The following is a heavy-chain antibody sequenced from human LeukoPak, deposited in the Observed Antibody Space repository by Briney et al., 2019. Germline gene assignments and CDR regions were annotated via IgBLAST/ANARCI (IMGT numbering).Heavy chain of an antibody. V-gene: IGHV4-59*01. CDR2: IYYSGST. Sequence: PSETLSLTCTVPGGSISSYYWSWIRQPPGKGLEWIGYIYYSGSTNYNPSLKSRVTISVDTSKNQFSLKLSSVTAADTAVYYCARAFYDFWSGYSFWFDPWGQGTLVTVSS. D-gene: IGHD3-3*01. CDR3: ARAFYDFWSGYSFWFDP. CDR1: GGSISSYY. J-gene: IGHJ5*02.